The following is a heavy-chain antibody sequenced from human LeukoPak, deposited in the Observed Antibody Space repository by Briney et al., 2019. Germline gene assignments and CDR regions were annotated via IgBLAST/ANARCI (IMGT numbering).Heavy chain of an antibody. V-gene: IGHV4-4*07. CDR1: SDSVSRYY. D-gene: IGHD3-3*02. J-gene: IGHJ5*02. CDR2: IHASGNT. CDR3: ARDRLACNVGINWFDH. Sequence: SETLSLTCTVSSDSVSRYYWSWLRQPAGRGLEWVGRIHASGNTNYNPSLKSRVTMSVDTSKNEISLKLNSLTAADTAVYYCARDRLACNVGINWFDHWGQGTLVTVSS.